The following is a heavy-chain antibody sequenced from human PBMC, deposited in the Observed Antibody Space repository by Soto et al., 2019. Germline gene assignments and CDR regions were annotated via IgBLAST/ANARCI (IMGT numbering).Heavy chain of an antibody. J-gene: IGHJ3*02. Sequence: QVQLQESGPGLVKPSQTLSLTCTVSGGSISSGGYYWSWIRQHQGKGLEWIGYIYYSGSTYYNPSLKSRVTISVDTSKNQFSLKLSSVTAADTAVYYCARGYCSSTSCYLDAFDIWGQGTMVTVSS. CDR1: GGSISSGGYY. D-gene: IGHD2-2*01. CDR3: ARGYCSSTSCYLDAFDI. V-gene: IGHV4-31*03. CDR2: IYYSGST.